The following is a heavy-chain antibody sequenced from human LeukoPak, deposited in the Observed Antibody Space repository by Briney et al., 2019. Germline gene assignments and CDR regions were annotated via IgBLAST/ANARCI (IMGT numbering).Heavy chain of an antibody. D-gene: IGHD1-1*01. J-gene: IGHJ5*02. CDR3: ARGKLKFDP. CDR1: GFTFSSYA. CDR2: IYSGGST. Sequence: PGGSLRLSCAASGFTFSSYAMSWVRQAPGKGLEWVSVIYSGGSTYYADSVKGRFTIFRDNSKNTLYLQMNSLRAEDTAVYYCARGKLKFDPWGQGTLVTVSS. V-gene: IGHV3-66*02.